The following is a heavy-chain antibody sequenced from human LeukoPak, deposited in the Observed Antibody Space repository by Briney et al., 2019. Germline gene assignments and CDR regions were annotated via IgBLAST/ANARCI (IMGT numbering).Heavy chain of an antibody. Sequence: PGGSLRLSCAASGFTFSSYAMSWVRQAPGKGLEWVSSISSSSSYIYYADSVKGRFTISRDNAKNSLYLQMNSLRAEDTAVYYCARERYSGSYPVFDYWGQGTLVTVSS. CDR1: GFTFSSYA. CDR2: ISSSSSYI. J-gene: IGHJ4*02. V-gene: IGHV3-21*01. D-gene: IGHD1-26*01. CDR3: ARERYSGSYPVFDY.